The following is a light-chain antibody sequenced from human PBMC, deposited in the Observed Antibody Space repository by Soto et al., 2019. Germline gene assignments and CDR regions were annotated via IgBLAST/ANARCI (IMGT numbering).Light chain of an antibody. Sequence: EIVLTQSPATLSLSPGERATLSCRASQSVSSYLAWYQQKPGQAPRLLIYDASNSATGIPARFSGSGSGTDLTLTSSSLEPEDFAVYYCQQPYTFGQGTKLEI. V-gene: IGKV3-11*01. CDR2: DAS. CDR1: QSVSSY. J-gene: IGKJ2*01. CDR3: QQPYT.